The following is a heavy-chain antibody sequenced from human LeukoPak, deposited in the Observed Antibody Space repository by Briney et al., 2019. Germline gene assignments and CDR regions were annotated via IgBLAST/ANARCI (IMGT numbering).Heavy chain of an antibody. V-gene: IGHV4-59*01. D-gene: IGHD3-10*01. J-gene: IGHJ4*02. Sequence: SETLSLTCTVSGGSIGRYYWSWIRQPPGKGLEWIGYIYYSGNTNYNPSLKSRVTISVDTSKNQFSLKLSSVTAADTAVYYCAREGLGYYGSGSGYFDYWGQGTLVTVSS. CDR2: IYYSGNT. CDR3: AREGLGYYGSGSGYFDY. CDR1: GGSIGRYY.